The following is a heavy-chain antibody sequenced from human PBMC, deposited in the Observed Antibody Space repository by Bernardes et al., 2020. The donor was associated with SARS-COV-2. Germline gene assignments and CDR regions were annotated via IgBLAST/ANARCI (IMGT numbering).Heavy chain of an antibody. CDR1: GFIFRSYG. V-gene: IGHV3-33*01. J-gene: IGHJ5*02. Sequence: GGSLRLSCAASGFIFRSYGMHWVRQAPGKGLEWVAVIWHDGSNKDYADSVKGRFTISRDNSKNTLYLQMNSLRAEDTAVYYCARDLGYWSSTSCDGWFDPWGQGTLVTVSS. CDR3: ARDLGYWSSTSCDGWFDP. D-gene: IGHD2-2*01. CDR2: IWHDGSNK.